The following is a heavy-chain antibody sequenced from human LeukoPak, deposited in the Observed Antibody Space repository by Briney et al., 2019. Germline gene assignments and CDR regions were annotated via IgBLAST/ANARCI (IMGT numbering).Heavy chain of an antibody. J-gene: IGHJ4*02. V-gene: IGHV4-59*01. CDR2: IYYSGST. D-gene: IGHD4-17*01. CDR3: ARVPAYGDYHFDY. Sequence: PSETLSPTCTVSGGSISSYYWSWIRQPPGKGLEWIGYIYYSGSTNYNPSLKSRVTISVDTSKNQFSLKLSSVTAADTAVYYCARVPAYGDYHFDYWGQGTLVTVSS. CDR1: GGSISSYY.